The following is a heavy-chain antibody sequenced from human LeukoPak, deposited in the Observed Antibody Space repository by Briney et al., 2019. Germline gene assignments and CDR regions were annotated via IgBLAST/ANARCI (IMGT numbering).Heavy chain of an antibody. D-gene: IGHD2-2*01. CDR2: IIPIFGTA. V-gene: IGHV1-69*13. Sequence: PAASVKVSCKASGGTFSSYAISWVRQAPGLGLEWMGGIIPIFGTANYAQKFQGRVTITADESTSTAYMELSSLRSEDTAVYYCARNIVVVPAAMGYYYGMDVWGQGTTVTVSS. CDR1: GGTFSSYA. CDR3: ARNIVVVPAAMGYYYGMDV. J-gene: IGHJ6*02.